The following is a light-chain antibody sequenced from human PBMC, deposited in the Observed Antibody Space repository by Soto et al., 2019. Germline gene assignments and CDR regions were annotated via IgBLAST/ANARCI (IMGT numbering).Light chain of an antibody. CDR1: QSVSSY. V-gene: IGKV3-15*01. CDR3: QHYYKGSPIT. J-gene: IGKJ5*01. Sequence: EIVMTQSPATLSVSPGEGATLSCRASQSVSSYLAWYQQKPGQAPRLLVYGASTRATGIPVRFSGSGSGTEFTLTISSLQSDDFAVYYCQHYYKGSPITFGQGTRLEIK. CDR2: GAS.